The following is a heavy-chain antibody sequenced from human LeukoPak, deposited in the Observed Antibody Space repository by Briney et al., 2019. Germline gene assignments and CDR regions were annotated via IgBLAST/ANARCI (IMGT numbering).Heavy chain of an antibody. V-gene: IGHV3-30*18. J-gene: IGHJ4*02. CDR2: ISYDGSNK. D-gene: IGHD7-27*01. CDR3: AKTGDRDY. Sequence: GGSLRLSCAASGFTFSSYGMHWVRQAPGKGLEWVAVISYDGSNKYYADSVKGRFTISRDNSKNTLYLQMNSLRAEDTAVYYCAKTGDRDYWGRGTLVTVSS. CDR1: GFTFSSYG.